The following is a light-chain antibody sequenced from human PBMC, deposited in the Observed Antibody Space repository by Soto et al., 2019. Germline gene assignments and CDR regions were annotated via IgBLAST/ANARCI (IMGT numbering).Light chain of an antibody. CDR2: QAS. Sequence: DIQMTQSPSTLSASVGDRVTITCRASQTINSWLAWYQQIPGKAPKLLIYQASSLESGVPSRFSASGSGTEFTLTISSLQPDDFATYFCQQYNSYWTFGQGTNVEF. CDR3: QQYNSYWT. CDR1: QTINSW. J-gene: IGKJ1*01. V-gene: IGKV1-5*03.